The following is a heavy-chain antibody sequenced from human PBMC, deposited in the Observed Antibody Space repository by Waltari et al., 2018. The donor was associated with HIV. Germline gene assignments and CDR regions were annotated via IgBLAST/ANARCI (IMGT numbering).Heavy chain of an antibody. CDR2: ISFEGAKK. Sequence: QVRLVESGGGVVQPGRSLRLSCEASGFSFGGYDMHWVRQTPEKGRGWVAGISFEGAKKNYIDSVKGRFTVSRDNSKNTMYLQMNNLRPDDTAVYYCARDLAYSSTWPSYWGQGTLVTVSS. J-gene: IGHJ4*02. CDR3: ARDLAYSSTWPSY. V-gene: IGHV3-30*03. CDR1: GFSFGGYD. D-gene: IGHD6-13*01.